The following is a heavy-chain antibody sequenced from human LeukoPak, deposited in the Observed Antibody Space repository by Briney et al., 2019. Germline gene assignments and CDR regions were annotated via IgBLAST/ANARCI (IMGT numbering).Heavy chain of an antibody. Sequence: GASVKVSCKASGYTFTGYYMHWVRQAPGQGLEWMGWINPKSGGTNYAQQFQDRVTMTRDTSISSTYMELSRLKSDDTAVYYCARDILDYYDSSGYRYYFDYWGQGTLVTVSS. CDR1: GYTFTGYY. J-gene: IGHJ4*02. CDR3: ARDILDYYDSSGYRYYFDY. CDR2: INPKSGGT. V-gene: IGHV1-2*02. D-gene: IGHD3-22*01.